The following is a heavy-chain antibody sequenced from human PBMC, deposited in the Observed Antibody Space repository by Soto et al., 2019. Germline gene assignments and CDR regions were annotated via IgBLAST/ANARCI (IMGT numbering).Heavy chain of an antibody. D-gene: IGHD3-10*01. CDR1: GGSISSYY. V-gene: IGHV4-59*08. CDR3: ARQGFGPLHGLVDV. CDR2: VHHSWGS. J-gene: IGHJ6*02. Sequence: QVQLQESGPGLVKPSETLSLSCTVSGGSISSYYWSWFRQSPGKRMEWIGYVHHSWGSSYNPSLQLRVAISLAPSNSQFSLKLTSVTATDTAVYYCARQGFGPLHGLVDVWGQGTTVTVSS.